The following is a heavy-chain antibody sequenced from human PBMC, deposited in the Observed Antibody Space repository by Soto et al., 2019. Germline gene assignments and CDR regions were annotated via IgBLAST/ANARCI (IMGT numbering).Heavy chain of an antibody. CDR1: GGSFSGYY. D-gene: IGHD1-26*01. Sequence: QVQLQQWGAGLLKPSETLSLTCAVYGGSFSGYYWSWIRQPPGKGLEWIGEINHSGSTNYNPSPKSRVTIPGDTAKNQCSLKPSSVTAADPAVYCCARRVWFCIVGATRPGNFDYWGQGTLVTVSS. J-gene: IGHJ4*02. CDR3: ARRVWFCIVGATRPGNFDY. CDR2: INHSGST. V-gene: IGHV4-34*01.